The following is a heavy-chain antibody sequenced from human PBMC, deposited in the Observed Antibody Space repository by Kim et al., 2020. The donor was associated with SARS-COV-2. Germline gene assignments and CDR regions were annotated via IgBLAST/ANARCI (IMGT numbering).Heavy chain of an antibody. CDR1: GFTFSSYW. CDR3: AREKSGIGVAGPYYYYGLDV. CDR2: INSDGSST. D-gene: IGHD6-19*01. V-gene: IGHV3-74*01. J-gene: IGHJ6*02. Sequence: GGSLRLSCAASGFTFSSYWMHWVRQAPGKGLEWVSRINSDGSSTSYADSVKGRFTISRDNAKNTLYLQMNSLRAEDTAVYYCAREKSGIGVAGPYYYYGLDVWGQATTVTVSS.